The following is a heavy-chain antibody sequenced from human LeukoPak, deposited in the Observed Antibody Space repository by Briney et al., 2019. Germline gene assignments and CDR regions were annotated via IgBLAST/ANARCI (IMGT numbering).Heavy chain of an antibody. V-gene: IGHV4-39*01. CDR2: INYSGTT. CDR3: ARLSDY. Sequence: PSETLSLTCTVSGGAISSDNYYWGWIRQPPGKGREWIGSINYSGTTYYNPSLKSRFSISVDTSRTQFSLRLSCVTAADTAVYYCARLSDYWGQGTLVTVSS. CDR1: GGAISSDNYY. J-gene: IGHJ4*02.